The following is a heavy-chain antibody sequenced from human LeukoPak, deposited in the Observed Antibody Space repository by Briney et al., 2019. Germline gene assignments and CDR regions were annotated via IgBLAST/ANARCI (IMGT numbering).Heavy chain of an antibody. CDR2: ISGNNGNT. V-gene: IGHV1-18*01. CDR1: GYPFSSHG. D-gene: IGHD1-26*01. CDR3: AKDQGPKYSGSYYLHGAFDI. Sequence: ASVKVSCKTSGYPFSSHGISWVRQAPGQGLEWMGWISGNNGNTKYIQKFQGRVTMTTDTSTSTAYMELRSLISDDTAVYYCAKDQGPKYSGSYYLHGAFDIWGQGTMVTVPS. J-gene: IGHJ3*02.